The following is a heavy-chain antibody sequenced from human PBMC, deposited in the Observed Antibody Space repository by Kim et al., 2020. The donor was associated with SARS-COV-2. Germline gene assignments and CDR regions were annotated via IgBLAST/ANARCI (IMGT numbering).Heavy chain of an antibody. J-gene: IGHJ3*02. CDR3: ARDQNRQLVTIFYPYAFDI. CDR1: GFTFSSYS. CDR2: ISSSSSYI. V-gene: IGHV3-21*01. D-gene: IGHD3-9*01. Sequence: GGSLRLSCAASGFTFSSYSMNWVRQAPGKGLEWVSSISSSSSYIYYADSVKGRFTISRDNAKNSLYLQMNSLRAEDTAVYYCARDQNRQLVTIFYPYAFDIWGQGTMVTVSS.